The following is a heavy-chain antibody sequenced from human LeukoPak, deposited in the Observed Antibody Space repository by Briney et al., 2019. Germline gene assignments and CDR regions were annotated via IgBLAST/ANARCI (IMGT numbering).Heavy chain of an antibody. D-gene: IGHD6-13*01. CDR1: GFAVSSNY. CDR3: ARGLRAAAAGYYYYYMDV. J-gene: IGHJ6*03. CDR2: IYSGGST. Sequence: PGGSLRLSCAASGFAVSSNYMSWVRQAPGKELEWVSVIYSGGSTYYADSVKGRFTISRDNSKNTLYLQMNSLRVEDTAVYYCARGLRAAAAGYYYYYMDVWGKGTTVTVSS. V-gene: IGHV3-53*01.